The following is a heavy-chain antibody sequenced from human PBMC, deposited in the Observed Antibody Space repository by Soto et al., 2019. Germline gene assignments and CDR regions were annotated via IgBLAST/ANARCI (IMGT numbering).Heavy chain of an antibody. CDR1: GGSFSGYY. D-gene: IGHD2-21*02. Sequence: SETLSLTCAVSGGSFSGYYWTWIRQPPGKGLEWIGEINHSGSTNYNPSLKSRVTVSVDTSKNQFSLKLSSVTAADTAVYYCARHPSDFWFDPWGQGTLVTVSS. CDR3: ARHPSDFWFDP. CDR2: INHSGST. V-gene: IGHV4-34*01. J-gene: IGHJ5*02.